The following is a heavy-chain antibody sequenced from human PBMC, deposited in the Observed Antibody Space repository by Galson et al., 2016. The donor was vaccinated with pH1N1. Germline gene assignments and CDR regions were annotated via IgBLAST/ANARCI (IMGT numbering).Heavy chain of an antibody. CDR3: ARIQPAVLNAHDF. V-gene: IGHV3-72*01. D-gene: IGHD2-8*01. Sequence: SLRLSCAASGFTFSAHYMEWLRQAPGKGLEWVGRIRHKDYGYTTEYAASVRGRFTISRDENSLYLQMNSLKVEDTAVYFCARIQPAVLNAHDFWGQGTLVSVSS. J-gene: IGHJ4*02. CDR2: IRHKDYGYTT. CDR1: GFTFSAHY.